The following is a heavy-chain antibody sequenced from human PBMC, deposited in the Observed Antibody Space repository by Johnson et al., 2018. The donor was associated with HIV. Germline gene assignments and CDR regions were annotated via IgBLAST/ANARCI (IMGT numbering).Heavy chain of an antibody. J-gene: IGHJ3*02. CDR3: ARPGIVVLPAGAFDI. D-gene: IGHD2-2*01. Sequence: VQLVESGGGVVQPGRSLRLSCAASGFTFSSYGMHWVRQAPGKGLEWVAVISYDGSNKYYADSVKGRFTISRDNSKNTLYLQMNSLRGDDTAVYYCARPGIVVLPAGAFDIWGPGTMVTVSS. V-gene: IGHV3-30*03. CDR1: GFTFSSYG. CDR2: ISYDGSNK.